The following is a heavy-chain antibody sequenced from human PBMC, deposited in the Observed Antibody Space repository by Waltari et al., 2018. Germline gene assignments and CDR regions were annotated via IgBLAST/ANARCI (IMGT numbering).Heavy chain of an antibody. D-gene: IGHD3-16*02. CDR1: GGIFSTYI. CDR3: AGHLPLGGTYRYISRTSNLNGDF. Sequence: QVHLVQSGAEMKKPGSSVRVSCKASGGIFSTYIINWVRQAPGQGFEWMGGVIPTLGTPSYAATFQGGVTITADEATSTAFMELNNLKSDDTAVYYCAGHLPLGGTYRYISRTSNLNGDFWGQGTLVTVSS. J-gene: IGHJ4*02. CDR2: VIPTLGTP. V-gene: IGHV1-69*01.